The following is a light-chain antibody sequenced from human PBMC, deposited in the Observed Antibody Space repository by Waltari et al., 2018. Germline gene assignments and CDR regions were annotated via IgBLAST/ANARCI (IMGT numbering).Light chain of an antibody. CDR2: GAS. CDR3: QQYASSPWT. CDR1: QTVTGSY. J-gene: IGKJ1*01. V-gene: IGKV3-20*01. Sequence: EIVLTQSPGTLSLSPGERATLSCRASQTVTGSYLAWYQQKPGQAPRLLIYGASNRATCIPARFRGSGSGTDFTLTISRLEPEDFAVYYCQQYASSPWTFGQGTKVEIK.